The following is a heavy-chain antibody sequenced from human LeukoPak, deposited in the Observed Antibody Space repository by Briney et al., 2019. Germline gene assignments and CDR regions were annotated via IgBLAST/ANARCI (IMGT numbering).Heavy chain of an antibody. V-gene: IGHV4-34*01. D-gene: IGHD1-26*01. Sequence: PSETLSLTCAVYGGSFSGYYWSWIRQPPGKGLEWIGEINHSGSTNYNPSLKSRVTISVDTSKNQFSLKLSSVTAADTAVYYCARLVGNWFDPWGQGTLATVSS. CDR2: INHSGST. J-gene: IGHJ5*02. CDR1: GGSFSGYY. CDR3: ARLVGNWFDP.